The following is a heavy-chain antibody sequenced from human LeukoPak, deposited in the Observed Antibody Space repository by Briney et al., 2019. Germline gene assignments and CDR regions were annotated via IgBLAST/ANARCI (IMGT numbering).Heavy chain of an antibody. D-gene: IGHD6-19*01. Sequence: GGSLRLSCAASGFTFSSYEMNWVRQAPGKGLEWVSYISSSGSTIYYADSVKGRFTISRDNAKNSLYLQMNSLRADDTAVYYCARDNRYSSGWRPVYYFDYWGQGTLVTVSS. V-gene: IGHV3-48*03. J-gene: IGHJ4*02. CDR3: ARDNRYSSGWRPVYYFDY. CDR2: ISSSGSTI. CDR1: GFTFSSYE.